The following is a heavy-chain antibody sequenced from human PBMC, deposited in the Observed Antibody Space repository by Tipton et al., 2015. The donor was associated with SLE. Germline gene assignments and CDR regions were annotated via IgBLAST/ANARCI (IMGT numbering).Heavy chain of an antibody. J-gene: IGHJ3*02. D-gene: IGHD3-3*01. CDR1: GGSFSGYY. CDR3: ARGRLLRSVAFDI. CDR2: INHSGST. V-gene: IGHV4-34*01. Sequence: LSLTCAVYGGSFSGYYWSWIRQPPGKGLEWIGEINHSGSTNYNPSLKSRVTISVDTSKNQFSLKLSSVTAADTAVYYRARGRLLRSVAFDIWGQGTMVTVSS.